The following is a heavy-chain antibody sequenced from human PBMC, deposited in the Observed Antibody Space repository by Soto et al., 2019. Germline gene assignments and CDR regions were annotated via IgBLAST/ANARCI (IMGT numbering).Heavy chain of an antibody. V-gene: IGHV3-33*01. Sequence: QVQLVESGGGVVQPGRSLRLSCAASGFTFSSYGMHWVRQAPGKGLEWVAVIRYDGSSKYYADSVKGRFTISRDNTKNPLYLQMNRLSAEYTAVYYCSRGSALKLVAGTWYRYYYVMYVWGQGTTVTVSS. D-gene: IGHD6-19*01. CDR2: IRYDGSSK. CDR3: SRGSALKLVAGTWYRYYYVMYV. CDR1: GFTFSSYG. J-gene: IGHJ6*02.